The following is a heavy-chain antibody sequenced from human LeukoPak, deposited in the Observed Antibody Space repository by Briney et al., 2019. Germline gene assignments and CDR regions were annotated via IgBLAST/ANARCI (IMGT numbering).Heavy chain of an antibody. D-gene: IGHD1-1*01. J-gene: IGHJ4*02. V-gene: IGHV3-23*01. Sequence: GGSLRLSCVGSGFTFSNNPLSWVRQAPGKGLEWVSVISGSGGNTYYADSVRGRFTISRDNSKNTLFLQMNTLRADDTAVYYCATTKQARRYFDYWGQGTLVTVSS. CDR2: ISGSGGNT. CDR1: GFTFSNNP. CDR3: ATTKQARRYFDY.